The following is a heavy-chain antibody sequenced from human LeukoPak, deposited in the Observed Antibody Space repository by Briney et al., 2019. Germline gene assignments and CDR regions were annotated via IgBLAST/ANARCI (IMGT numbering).Heavy chain of an antibody. V-gene: IGHV3-33*01. CDR3: ARAGVGAIYYFDY. CDR1: GFSFSSYG. Sequence: PGRSLRLSCAASGFSFSSYGMHWVRQAPGKGLEWVAVIWYDGSKKYYADSVKGRFIISRDNSRNTLYLQMNSLRVEDTAVYYCARAGVGAIYYFDYWGQGTLVTVSS. J-gene: IGHJ4*02. CDR2: IWYDGSKK. D-gene: IGHD1-26*01.